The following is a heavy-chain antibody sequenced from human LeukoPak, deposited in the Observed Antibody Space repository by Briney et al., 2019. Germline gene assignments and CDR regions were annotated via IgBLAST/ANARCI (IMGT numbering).Heavy chain of an antibody. Sequence: EASVKVSCKASGYTFTSYAMHWVRQAPGQRLEWMGWINAGNGNTKYSQKFQGRVTITRDTSASTAYMELSSLRSEDTAVYYCATYGSGDDYYYYYGMDVWGQGTTVTVSS. D-gene: IGHD3-10*01. J-gene: IGHJ6*02. V-gene: IGHV1-3*01. CDR2: INAGNGNT. CDR1: GYTFTSYA. CDR3: ATYGSGDDYYYYYGMDV.